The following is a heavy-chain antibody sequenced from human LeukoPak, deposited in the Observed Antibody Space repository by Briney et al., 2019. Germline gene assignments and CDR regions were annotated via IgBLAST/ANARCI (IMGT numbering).Heavy chain of an antibody. CDR2: INARVVIT. J-gene: IGHJ4*02. CDR3: VNHITAMVRGCLDH. CDR1: GFTFNTLA. V-gene: IGHV3-23*01. Sequence: GGSLRLSCAASGFTFNTLAMSWVRQAPGKGLEWVSAINARVVITYYADSVKGRFTISRDNSKNTLFLQMNSLSVEDTAVYYCVNHITAMVRGCLDHWGQGILVTVSS. D-gene: IGHD5-18*01.